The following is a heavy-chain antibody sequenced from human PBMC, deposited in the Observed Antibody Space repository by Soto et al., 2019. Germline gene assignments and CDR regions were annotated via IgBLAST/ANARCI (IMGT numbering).Heavy chain of an antibody. CDR3: ARDPVDLFGYMDV. J-gene: IGHJ6*02. V-gene: IGHV1-69*06. CDR1: GGTFASYS. CDR2: IIPLLKTV. D-gene: IGHD6-25*01. Sequence: QEELVQSGAEVKKPGSSVNVSCKASGGTFASYSITWVRQAPGQRLEWMGEIIPLLKTVNYAQKFQGRVTFTGDRSTSTVYMALSRLRSDDTAVYYCARDPVDLFGYMDVWGHGTTVTVS.